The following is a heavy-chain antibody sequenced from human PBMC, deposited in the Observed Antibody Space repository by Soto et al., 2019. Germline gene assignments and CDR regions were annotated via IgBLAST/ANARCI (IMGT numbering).Heavy chain of an antibody. D-gene: IGHD3-22*01. CDR1: GGTFSSYA. Sequence: GASVKVSCKASGGTFSSYAISWVRQAPGQGLEWMGGIIPIFGTANYAQKFQGRVTITADKSTSTAYMELSSLRSEDTAVYYCARDRIEGYYDSSGYLDYCGQGTLVTGSS. V-gene: IGHV1-69*06. J-gene: IGHJ4*02. CDR2: IIPIFGTA. CDR3: ARDRIEGYYDSSGYLDY.